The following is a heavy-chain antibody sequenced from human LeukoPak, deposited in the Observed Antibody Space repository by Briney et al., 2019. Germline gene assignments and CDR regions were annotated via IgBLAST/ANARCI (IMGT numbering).Heavy chain of an antibody. CDR3: AREGGGVSSSSYFDY. Sequence: ASVKVSCKASGYTFTSYGISWVRQAPGQGLEWMGWISAYNGNTNYAQKLQGRVTMTTDTSTSTVYMELSSLRSEDTAVYYCAREGGGVSSSSYFDYWGQGTLVTVSS. D-gene: IGHD6-6*01. CDR1: GYTFTSYG. J-gene: IGHJ4*02. V-gene: IGHV1-18*01. CDR2: ISAYNGNT.